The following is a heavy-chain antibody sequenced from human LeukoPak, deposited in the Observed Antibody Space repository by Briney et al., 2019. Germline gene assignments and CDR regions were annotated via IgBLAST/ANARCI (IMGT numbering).Heavy chain of an antibody. CDR1: GGSISSGGYY. D-gene: IGHD3-3*01. Sequence: SETLSLTCTVSGGSISSGGYYWSWIRQHPGKGLEWIGYIYYSGSTYYNPSLKSRVTISVDTSKNQFSLKLSSVTAADTAVYYCARVPNSLGITIFGVAFDYWGQGTLVTVSS. CDR3: ARVPNSLGITIFGVAFDY. V-gene: IGHV4-31*03. J-gene: IGHJ4*02. CDR2: IYYSGST.